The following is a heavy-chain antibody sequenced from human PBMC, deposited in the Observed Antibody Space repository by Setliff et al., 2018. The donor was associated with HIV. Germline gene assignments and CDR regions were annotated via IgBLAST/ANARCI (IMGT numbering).Heavy chain of an antibody. Sequence: SETLSLTCSVSGGSIKNGPSSWPWIRQPAGKGLEWIGHIYTSGTTNYNSSLNSRVTISVDTSKNQFSLKLTSVTAADTAVYYCAKGVRGYNKGGLDHWGQGTLVTVSS. V-gene: IGHV4-61*09. J-gene: IGHJ4*02. D-gene: IGHD5-18*01. CDR2: IYTSGTT. CDR3: AKGVRGYNKGGLDH. CDR1: GGSIKNGPSS.